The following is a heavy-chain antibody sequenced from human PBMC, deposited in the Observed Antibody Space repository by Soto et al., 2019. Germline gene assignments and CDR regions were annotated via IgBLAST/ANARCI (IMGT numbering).Heavy chain of an antibody. CDR2: ISRNSGTI. V-gene: IGHV3-9*01. D-gene: IGHD6-6*01. Sequence: EVQLVESGGGLIQPGGSLRLSCAASGFTVSSNYMSWVRQAPGKGLEWVSGISRNSGTIEYADSVKGRFTVSRDNAKNSLYLQMDSLRAEDTALYYCVKDMGYGSSSTFDYWGQGTLVTVSS. J-gene: IGHJ4*02. CDR3: VKDMGYGSSSTFDY. CDR1: GFTVSSNY.